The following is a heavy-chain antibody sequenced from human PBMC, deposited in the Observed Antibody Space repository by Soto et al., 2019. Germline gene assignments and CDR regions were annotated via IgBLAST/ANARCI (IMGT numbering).Heavy chain of an antibody. V-gene: IGHV4-39*01. J-gene: IGHJ1*01. CDR2: IYYSGST. CDR3: ARHALKYDILTGYGDWFQH. D-gene: IGHD3-9*01. CDR1: GGSISSSSYY. Sequence: SETLSLTCPVSGGSISSSSYYWGWIRQPPGKGLEWIGSIYYSGSTYYNPSLKSRVTISVDTSKNQFSLKLSSVTAADTAVYYCARHALKYDILTGYGDWFQHWGQGTLVTVSS.